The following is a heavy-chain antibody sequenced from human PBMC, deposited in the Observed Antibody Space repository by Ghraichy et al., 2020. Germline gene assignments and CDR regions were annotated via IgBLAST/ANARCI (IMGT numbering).Heavy chain of an antibody. Sequence: SETLSLTCTVSGGSISSHYWSWIRQPPGKGLEWIGYIYYSGSTNYNPSLKSRVTISVDTSKNQFSLKLSSVTAADTAVYYCASYGDKDACDNWGQGTMVTFSS. V-gene: IGHV4-59*11. CDR2: IYYSGST. J-gene: IGHJ3*02. CDR3: ASYGDKDACDN. D-gene: IGHD4-17*01. CDR1: GGSISSHY.